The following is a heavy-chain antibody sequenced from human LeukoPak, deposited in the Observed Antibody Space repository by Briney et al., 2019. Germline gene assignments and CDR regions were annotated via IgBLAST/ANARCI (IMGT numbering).Heavy chain of an antibody. CDR1: EYSFTSYW. CDR2: INPGESDT. Sequence: GESLKISCKGSEYSFTSYWIGWVRQLPGKGLEWMGIINPGESDTRYSRSFQGQLTISVDKSIRTACLQWGSLTASDTAMYYCARRGSARHGEFDHWGQGTLVTVSS. J-gene: IGHJ4*02. CDR3: ARRGSARHGEFDH. V-gene: IGHV5-51*01. D-gene: IGHD2-21*01.